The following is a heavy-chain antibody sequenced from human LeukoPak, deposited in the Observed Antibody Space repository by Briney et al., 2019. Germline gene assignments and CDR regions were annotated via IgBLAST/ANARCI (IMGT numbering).Heavy chain of an antibody. V-gene: IGHV3-74*01. J-gene: IGHJ4*02. CDR1: GLTFSSHW. CDR2: ITNDGSST. D-gene: IGHD3-22*01. Sequence: GGSLRLSCAASGLTFSSHWMHWVRQAPGKGLVWVSRITNDGSSTTYADSVKGRFTISRDNAKNMLYLQVNSLRAEDTAVYYCARVYTYYYDSSGYEDYWGQGTLVTVSS. CDR3: ARVYTYYYDSSGYEDY.